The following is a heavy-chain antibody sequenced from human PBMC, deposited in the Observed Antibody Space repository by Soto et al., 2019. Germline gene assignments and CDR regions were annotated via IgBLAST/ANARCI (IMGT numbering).Heavy chain of an antibody. CDR3: ARLYSSLNWFDP. D-gene: IGHD6-19*01. V-gene: IGHV4-61*01. J-gene: IGHJ5*02. CDR1: GGSVSSGSYY. Sequence: QVQLQESGPGLVKPSETLSLTCTVSGGSVSSGSYYWSWIRQPPGKGLEWIGYIYYSGSTNYNPSLKSRVTISVDTSKNQFSLKLSSVTAADTAVYYCARLYSSLNWFDPWGQGTLVTVSS. CDR2: IYYSGST.